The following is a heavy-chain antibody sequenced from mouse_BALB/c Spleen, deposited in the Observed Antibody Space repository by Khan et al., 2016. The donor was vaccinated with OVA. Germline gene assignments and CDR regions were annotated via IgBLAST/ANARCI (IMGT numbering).Heavy chain of an antibody. J-gene: IGHJ3*01. CDR2: IYPGSNTT. V-gene: IGHV1-77*01. CDR3: AREWGAWFPY. Sequence: QVQLKQSGAELARPGASVKLSCKASGYTFTDYNINWVKPRTGPGLEWIGDIYPGSNTTYYNEKFKGKATLTADKYSIPAYMQRSSLTSEDSAVYCCAREWGAWFPYGGQGTLVTVSA. CDR1: GYTFTDYN.